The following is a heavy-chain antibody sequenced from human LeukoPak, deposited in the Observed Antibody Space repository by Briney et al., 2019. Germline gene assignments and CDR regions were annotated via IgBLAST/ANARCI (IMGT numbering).Heavy chain of an antibody. Sequence: GGSLRLSCVASGLPLSDFAMRWVRPGPGKGLVWVSLNSGDGVSTFYADSVKGRFSISRDNRKNSLSLEMNSLRTEDTAMYYCARESGKFDYWGQGTLVAVSS. J-gene: IGHJ4*02. CDR3: ARESGKFDY. CDR1: GLPLSDFA. V-gene: IGHV3-43*02. CDR2: NSGDGVST.